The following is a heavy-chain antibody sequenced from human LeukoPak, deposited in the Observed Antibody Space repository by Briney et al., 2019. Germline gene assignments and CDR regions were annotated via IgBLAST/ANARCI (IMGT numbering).Heavy chain of an antibody. D-gene: IGHD2-15*01. CDR3: TRDKVVVVAATKGDYYYGMDV. Sequence: GGSLRLSRTASGFTFGDYAMSWVRQAPGKGLEWVGFIRSKAYGGTTEYAASVKGRFTISRDDSKSIAYLQMNSLKTEDTAVYYCTRDKVVVVAATKGDYYYGMDVWGKGTTVTVSS. V-gene: IGHV3-49*04. CDR2: IRSKAYGGTT. J-gene: IGHJ6*04. CDR1: GFTFGDYA.